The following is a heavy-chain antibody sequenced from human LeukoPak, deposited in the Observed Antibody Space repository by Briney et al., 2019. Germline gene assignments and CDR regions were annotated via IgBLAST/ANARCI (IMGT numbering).Heavy chain of an antibody. Sequence: GESLRLSCATSGFTFSSSTFGSYTMNWVRQAPGKGLEWVSSISSTGTYIYYTDSVKGRFTISRDIANSLLYLQMNSLRADDTAVYYCARDLDYSTGLDYWGQGTLVTVSS. CDR1: GFTFSSSTFGSYT. V-gene: IGHV3-21*01. D-gene: IGHD4-11*01. J-gene: IGHJ4*02. CDR2: ISSTGTYI. CDR3: ARDLDYSTGLDY.